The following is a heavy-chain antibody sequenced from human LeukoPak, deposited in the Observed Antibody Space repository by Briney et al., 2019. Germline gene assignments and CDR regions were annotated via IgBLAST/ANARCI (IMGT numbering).Heavy chain of an antibody. CDR2: IYYSGST. J-gene: IGHJ4*02. Sequence: SETLSLTCTVSGGSISSYYWSWIRQPPGKGLEWIGYIYYSGSTYYNPSLKSRVTISVDTSKNQFSLKLSSVTAADTAVYYCAGGPMIVVVITTYYFDYWGQGTLVTVSS. CDR3: AGGPMIVVVITTYYFDY. V-gene: IGHV4-59*12. CDR1: GGSISSYY. D-gene: IGHD3-22*01.